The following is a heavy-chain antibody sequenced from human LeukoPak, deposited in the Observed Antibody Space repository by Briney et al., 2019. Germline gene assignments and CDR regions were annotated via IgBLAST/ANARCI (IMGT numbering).Heavy chain of an antibody. CDR2: ISGSGGST. J-gene: IGHJ5*02. V-gene: IGHV3-23*01. Sequence: PGGSLRLSCAASGFTFSSYAMSWVRQAPGKGLEWVSAISGSGGSTYYADSVKGRFTISRDNSKNTLYLQVNSLRAEDTAVYYCAKDGQQWLDLGWFDPWGQGTLVTVSS. CDR3: AKDGQQWLDLGWFDP. D-gene: IGHD6-19*01. CDR1: GFTFSSYA.